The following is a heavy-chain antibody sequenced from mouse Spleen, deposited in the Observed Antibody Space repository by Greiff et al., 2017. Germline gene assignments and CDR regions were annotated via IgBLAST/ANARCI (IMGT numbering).Heavy chain of an antibody. CDR3: ARERAYYGNYVGFAY. V-gene: IGHV1-76*01. CDR1: GYTFTDYY. J-gene: IGHJ3*01. CDR2: IYPGSGNT. Sequence: VKLVESGAELVRPGASVKLSCKASGYTFTDYYINWVKQRPGQGLEWIARIYPGSGNTYYNEKFKGKATLTAEKSSSTAYMQLSSLTSEDSAVYFCARERAYYGNYVGFAYWGQGTLVTVSA. D-gene: IGHD2-10*01.